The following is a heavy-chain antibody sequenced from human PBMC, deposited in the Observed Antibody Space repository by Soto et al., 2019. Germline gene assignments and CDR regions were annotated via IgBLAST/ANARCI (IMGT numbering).Heavy chain of an antibody. CDR3: ARQTKDTAMAPYYYYYGMDV. D-gene: IGHD5-18*01. CDR2: IYYSGST. CDR1: GGSISSGGYY. V-gene: IGHV4-31*03. Sequence: SEILSLTCTVSGGSISSGGYYWSWIRQHPGKGLEWIGYIYYSGSTYYNPSLKSRVTISVDTSKNQFSLKLSSVTAADTAVYYCARQTKDTAMAPYYYYYGMDVWGQGTTVTVSS. J-gene: IGHJ6*02.